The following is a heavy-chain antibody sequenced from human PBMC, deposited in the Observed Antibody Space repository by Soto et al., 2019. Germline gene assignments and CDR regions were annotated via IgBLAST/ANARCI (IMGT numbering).Heavy chain of an antibody. CDR1: GGSFSGYY. Sequence: SETLSLTCAVYGGSFSGYYWSWIRQPPGKGLEWIGEINHSGSTNYNPSLKSRVTISVDTSKNQFSLKLSSVTAADTAVYYCANGRRAGSRSSGFDYWGQGTLVTVSS. V-gene: IGHV4-34*01. J-gene: IGHJ4*02. CDR3: ANGRRAGSRSSGFDY. D-gene: IGHD6-6*01. CDR2: INHSGST.